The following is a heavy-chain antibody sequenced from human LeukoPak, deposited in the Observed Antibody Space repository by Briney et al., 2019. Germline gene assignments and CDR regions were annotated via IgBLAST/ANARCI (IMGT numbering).Heavy chain of an antibody. CDR3: AKDRSPFEY. CDR1: GFTFSNYA. Sequence: GGSLRLSCSASGFTFSNYAMHWVRQAPGKGLEYVSIINSNGGSTYYTDSVKGRFTISRDNAKNTLYLQMSSLRAEDTAVYFCAKDRSPFEYWGQGTLVTVSS. CDR2: INSNGGST. V-gene: IGHV3-64D*06. J-gene: IGHJ4*02.